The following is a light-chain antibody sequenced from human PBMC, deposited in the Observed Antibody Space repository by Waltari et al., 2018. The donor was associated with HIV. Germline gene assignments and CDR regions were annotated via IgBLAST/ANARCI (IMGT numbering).Light chain of an antibody. V-gene: IGLV2-14*01. CDR2: DVS. J-gene: IGLJ2*01. CDR3: SSYTSSSTLEV. CDR1: SSDVGGYNY. Sequence: QSALTQPASVSGSPGQSITISCTGTSSDVGGYNYVSWYQQHPGKAPKLMIYDVSNRPSGVSSRFSGSKSSNTSSLTISGLQAEDEADYYCSSYTSSSTLEVFGGGTKLTVL.